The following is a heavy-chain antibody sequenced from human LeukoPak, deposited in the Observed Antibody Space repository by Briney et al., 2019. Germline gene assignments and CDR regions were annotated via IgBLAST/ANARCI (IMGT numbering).Heavy chain of an antibody. CDR2: ISYDGSNK. CDR1: GFTFSSYA. V-gene: IGHV3-30*04. CDR3: ARDPTDSGYDYYYYYGMDV. Sequence: PGGSLRLSCAASGFTFSSYAMHWVRQAPGKGLEWVAVISYDGSNKYYADSVKGRFTISRDNSKNTLYLQMNSLRAEDTAVYYCARDPTDSGYDYYYYYGMDVWGQGTTVTVSS. J-gene: IGHJ6*02. D-gene: IGHD5-12*01.